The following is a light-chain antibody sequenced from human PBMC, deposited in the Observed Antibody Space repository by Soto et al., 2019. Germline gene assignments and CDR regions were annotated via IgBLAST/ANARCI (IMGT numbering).Light chain of an antibody. J-gene: IGKJ2*01. V-gene: IGKV3-20*01. Sequence: DMVLTQSPGTLSLSPGERATLSCRASRGLASSYLGWYQQKPSQPPRLLLYAASKRATGIPDRFSGSGSGTDFTLTINRLEPEDSAVYYCQQYGSSPPYTFGQGTKVDIK. CDR3: QQYGSSPPYT. CDR1: RGLASSY. CDR2: AAS.